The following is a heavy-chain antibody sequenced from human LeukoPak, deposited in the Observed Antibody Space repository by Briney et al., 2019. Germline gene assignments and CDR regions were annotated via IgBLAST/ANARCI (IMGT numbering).Heavy chain of an antibody. CDR3: ARGWASGSYRKSGFDY. V-gene: IGHV1-8*01. D-gene: IGHD3-10*01. CDR2: MNPNSGNT. J-gene: IGHJ4*02. Sequence: ASVKVSCKASGYTFTSYDINWVRQAAGQGLEWMGWMNPNSGNTGYAQKFQGRVTMTRNTSISTAYMELSSLRSEDTAVYYCARGWASGSYRKSGFDYWGQGTLVTVSS. CDR1: GYTFTSYD.